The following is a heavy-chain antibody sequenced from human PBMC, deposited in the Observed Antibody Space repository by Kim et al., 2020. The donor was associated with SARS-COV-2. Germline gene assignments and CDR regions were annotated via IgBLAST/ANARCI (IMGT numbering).Heavy chain of an antibody. CDR1: GFTFNSYW. CDR3: ARALQWLVRYFDL. D-gene: IGHD6-19*01. V-gene: IGHV3-7*01. Sequence: GGSLRLSCAASGFTFNSYWMSWVRLAPGKGLEWVANIKQDGSEKYYVDSVKGRFTISRDNAKNSLYLQMNSLRAEDTAVYYCARALQWLVRYFDLWGRGT. CDR2: IKQDGSEK. J-gene: IGHJ2*01.